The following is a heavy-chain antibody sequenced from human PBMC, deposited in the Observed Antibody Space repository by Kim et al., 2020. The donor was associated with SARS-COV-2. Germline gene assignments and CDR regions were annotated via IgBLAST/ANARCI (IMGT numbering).Heavy chain of an antibody. CDR2: ISWNSGSI. D-gene: IGHD6-13*01. CDR3: AKEGPPGIAAAGATRPFDY. CDR1: GFTFDDYA. V-gene: IGHV3-9*01. Sequence: GGSLRLSCAASGFTFDDYAMHWVRQAPGKGLEWVSGISWNSGSIGYADSVKGRFTISRDNAKNSLYLQMNSLRAEDTALYYCAKEGPPGIAAAGATRPFDYCGQGTLVTVSS. J-gene: IGHJ4*02.